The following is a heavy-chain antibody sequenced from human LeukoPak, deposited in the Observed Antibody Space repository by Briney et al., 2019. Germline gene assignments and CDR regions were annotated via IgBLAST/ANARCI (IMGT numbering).Heavy chain of an antibody. J-gene: IGHJ6*03. Sequence: SETLSLTCTVSGGSISSYYWSWIRQPPGKGLEWIGYIYYSGSTNYNPSLKSRVTISVDTSKNQFSLKLSSVTAADTAVYYCARGPSITLIRGGQWYYYMDVWGKGTTVTISS. D-gene: IGHD3-10*01. CDR1: GGSISSYY. CDR3: ARGPSITLIRGGQWYYYMDV. CDR2: IYYSGST. V-gene: IGHV4-59*01.